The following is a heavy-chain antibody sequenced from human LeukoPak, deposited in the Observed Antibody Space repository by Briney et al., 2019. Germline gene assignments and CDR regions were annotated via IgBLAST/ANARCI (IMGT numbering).Heavy chain of an antibody. V-gene: IGHV1-18*01. CDR1: GYTFTSYG. CDR2: ISAYNGNT. Sequence: ASVKVSCKASGYTFTSYGISWVGQAPGQGLEWMGWISAYNGNTNYAQKLQGRVTMTTDTSTSTAYMELRSLRSDDTAVYYCASAQTGYSSHEAFDIWGQGTMVTVSS. J-gene: IGHJ3*02. D-gene: IGHD1-26*01. CDR3: ASAQTGYSSHEAFDI.